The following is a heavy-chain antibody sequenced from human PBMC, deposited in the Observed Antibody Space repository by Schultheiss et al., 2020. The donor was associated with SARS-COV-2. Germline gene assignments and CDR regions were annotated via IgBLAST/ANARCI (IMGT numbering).Heavy chain of an antibody. CDR1: GYTFTDYY. CDR3: AIGTGYSYELGGFDY. D-gene: IGHD5-18*01. V-gene: IGHV1-2*04. J-gene: IGHJ4*02. CDR2: INPNSGGT. Sequence: ASVKVSCKASGYTFTDYYMHWVRQAPGQGLEWMGWINPNSGGTNYAQKFQGWVTMTRDTSISTAYVELSRLRSDDTAVYYCAIGTGYSYELGGFDYWGQGTLVTVSS.